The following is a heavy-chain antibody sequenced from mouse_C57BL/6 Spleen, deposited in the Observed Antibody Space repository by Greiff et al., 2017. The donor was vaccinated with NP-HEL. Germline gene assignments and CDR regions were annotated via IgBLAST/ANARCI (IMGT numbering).Heavy chain of an antibody. CDR1: GYTFTSYW. V-gene: IGHV1-61*01. CDR3: ARGGGGDY. J-gene: IGHJ2*01. CDR2: IYPSDSET. Sequence: VQLQQPGAELVRPGSSVKLSCKASGYTFTSYWMDWVKQRPGQGLEWIGNIYPSDSETHYNQKFKDKATLTVDKSSSTAYMQLSSLTSEDSAVYYCARGGGGDYWGQGTTLTVSS.